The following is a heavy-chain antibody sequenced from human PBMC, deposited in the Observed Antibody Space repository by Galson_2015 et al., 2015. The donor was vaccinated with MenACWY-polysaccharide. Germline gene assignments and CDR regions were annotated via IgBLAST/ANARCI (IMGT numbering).Heavy chain of an antibody. CDR2: IYHSGST. J-gene: IGHJ6*03. Sequence: TLSLTCAVSGGSISSGGYSWSWIRQPPGKGLEWIGYIYHSGSTYYNPSLKSRVTISVDRSKNQFSLKLSSVTAADTAVYYCARAKKGTYPPAYYYMDVWGKGTTVTVSS. V-gene: IGHV4-30-2*01. D-gene: IGHD1-1*01. CDR1: GGSISSGGYS. CDR3: ARAKKGTYPPAYYYMDV.